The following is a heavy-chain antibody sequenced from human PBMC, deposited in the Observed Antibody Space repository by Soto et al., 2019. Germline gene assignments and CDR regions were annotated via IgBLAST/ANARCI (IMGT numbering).Heavy chain of an antibody. Sequence: GGSLRLSCAASGFTFSSYAMSWVRQAPGKGLEWVSAISGSGGSTYYADSVKGRFTISRDNSKNTLYLQMNSLRAEDTAVYYCAKDRAYCGGDCYSPYYWGQGTLVTVSS. J-gene: IGHJ4*02. CDR1: GFTFSSYA. CDR3: AKDRAYCGGDCYSPYY. D-gene: IGHD2-21*02. CDR2: ISGSGGST. V-gene: IGHV3-23*01.